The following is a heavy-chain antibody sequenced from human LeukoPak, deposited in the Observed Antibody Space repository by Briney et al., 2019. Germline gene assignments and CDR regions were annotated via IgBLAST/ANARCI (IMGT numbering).Heavy chain of an antibody. D-gene: IGHD1-1*01. CDR2: ISRNGVST. V-gene: IGHV3-64D*09. CDR3: VKDRFPTGTTLFNYYYGMDV. Sequence: PGGSLRLSCSASGFTSSNYSIHWVRQAPGKGLEYVSAISRNGVSTYYADLVKGRFIISRDNSKNTLYLQMSSLRGEDTAIYYCVKDRFPTGTTLFNYYYGMDVWGQGTTVTVSS. J-gene: IGHJ6*01. CDR1: GFTSSNYS.